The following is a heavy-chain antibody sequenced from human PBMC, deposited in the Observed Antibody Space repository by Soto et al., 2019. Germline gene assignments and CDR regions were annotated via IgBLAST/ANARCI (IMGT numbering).Heavy chain of an antibody. CDR1: GYTFTSYD. CDR3: ASERTYFGDY. Sequence: QVQLVQSGAEVKKPGASVKVSCKASGYTFTSYDITWVRQATGQGLEWMGWMNHNSGNTGHAQKFQGGVTRTRHTSRSTAYMELSSLRSEDTAVYYCASERTYFGDYWGQGTLVTVSS. V-gene: IGHV1-8*01. J-gene: IGHJ4*02. CDR2: MNHNSGNT. D-gene: IGHD3-9*01.